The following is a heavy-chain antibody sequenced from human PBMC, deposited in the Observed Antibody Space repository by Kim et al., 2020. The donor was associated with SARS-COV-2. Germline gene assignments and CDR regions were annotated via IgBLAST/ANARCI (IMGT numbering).Heavy chain of an antibody. J-gene: IGHJ4*02. CDR3: ARDIYGDYVFVY. V-gene: IGHV1-69*04. D-gene: IGHD4-17*01. Sequence: NCAKKFQDRVTITADKSTSTAYMELSSLRSEDTAVSYCARDIYGDYVFVYWGQGTLVTVSS.